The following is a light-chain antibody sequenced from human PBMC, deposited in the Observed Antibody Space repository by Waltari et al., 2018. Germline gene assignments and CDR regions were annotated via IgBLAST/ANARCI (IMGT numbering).Light chain of an antibody. CDR3: QQYDNWLGT. CDR2: GAS. Sequence: EIVMTQSPATLSVFPGERATLSCRASQTIRSNLAWYQLKPGQAPRLLIYGASTRATGIPARFSGSGSGTESTLTISSLQSEDFAVYFCQQYDNWLGTFGQGTKVEIK. V-gene: IGKV3-15*01. CDR1: QTIRSN. J-gene: IGKJ1*01.